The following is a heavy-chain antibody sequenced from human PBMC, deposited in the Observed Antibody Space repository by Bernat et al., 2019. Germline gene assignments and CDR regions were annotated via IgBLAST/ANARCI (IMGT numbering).Heavy chain of an antibody. CDR2: ISSNGGRT. CDR3: VRAYDSSGYYYAEEYFQH. J-gene: IGHJ1*01. CDR1: GFTFSSYA. D-gene: IGHD3-22*01. V-gene: IGHV3-64D*06. Sequence: EVQLVESGGGLVQPGGSLRLSCSASGFTFSSYAMHWVRQAPGKGLEYVSAISSNGGRTYDADSVKGRFTISRDNSKNTLYLQMSSLRAEDTAVYYCVRAYDSSGYYYAEEYFQHWGQGTLVTVSS.